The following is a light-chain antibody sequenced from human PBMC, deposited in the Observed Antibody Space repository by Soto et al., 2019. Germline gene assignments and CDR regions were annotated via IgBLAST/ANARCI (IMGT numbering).Light chain of an antibody. CDR3: QHYNIYST. V-gene: IGKV1-5*03. CDR2: KAS. CDR1: QTISSW. Sequence: DIPMTKSLSTVSGSVGDRVTIACRASQTISSWLAWYQQKPGKAPKLLIYKASTLKSRVPSRFSGSGSGTEFTLTISSLQPDDIATYYCQHYNIYSTFGQGSKVDI. J-gene: IGKJ1*01.